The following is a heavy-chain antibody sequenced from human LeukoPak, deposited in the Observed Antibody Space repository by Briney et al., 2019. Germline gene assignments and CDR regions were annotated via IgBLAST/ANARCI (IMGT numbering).Heavy chain of an antibody. CDR2: INAGNGNT. CDR3: ARGVAGTTNWFDP. Sequence: ASVKASCKASGYTFTSYAMHWVRQAPGRRLEWMGWINAGNGNTKYSQKFQGRVTITRDTSASTAYMELSSLRSEDTAVYYCARGVAGTTNWFDPWGQGTLVTVSS. D-gene: IGHD6-19*01. J-gene: IGHJ5*02. V-gene: IGHV1-3*01. CDR1: GYTFTSYA.